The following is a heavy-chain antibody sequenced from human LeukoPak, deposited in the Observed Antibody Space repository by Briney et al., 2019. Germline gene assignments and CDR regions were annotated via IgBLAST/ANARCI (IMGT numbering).Heavy chain of an antibody. CDR1: GFTFSSYS. Sequence: GGSLRLSCAASGFTFSSYSMNWVRQAPGKGLEWVSSISSSSSYIYYADSVKGRFTISRDNAKNSLYLQMNSLRAEDTAVYYCARSGSLARPGDRAEYFQHWGQGTQVTVSS. CDR3: ARSGSLARPGDRAEYFQH. CDR2: ISSSSSYI. V-gene: IGHV3-21*01. D-gene: IGHD6-6*01. J-gene: IGHJ1*01.